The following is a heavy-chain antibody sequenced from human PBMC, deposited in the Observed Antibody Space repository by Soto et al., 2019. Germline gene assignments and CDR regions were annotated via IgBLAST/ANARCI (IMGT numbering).Heavy chain of an antibody. CDR2: ISGSGTTA. CDR1: GFSFSSYA. J-gene: IGHJ3*02. V-gene: IGHV3-23*01. D-gene: IGHD6-19*01. CDR3: AKTANGWFSAFAI. Sequence: GVLRLSCAASGFSFSSYAMSWVRQAPGRGLEWVSAISGSGTTAYYADSVKGRFTFSRDNSKKTMYLQMNSLRAEDTAVYYCAKTANGWFSAFAIWGQGTMVTVSS.